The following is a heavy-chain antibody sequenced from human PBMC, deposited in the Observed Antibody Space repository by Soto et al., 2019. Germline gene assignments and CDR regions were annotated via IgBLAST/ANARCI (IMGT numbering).Heavy chain of an antibody. D-gene: IGHD5-12*01. Sequence: QVQLQESGPGLVKPSETLSLTCSVSGGSVTSGSYYWSWIRQPPGKGLEWIGYIYSSGGTSYNPSLKSRVTISVDTSKNQFSLELTSVTAADTAVYYCARDGDGYNNWGQGTLVTVSS. V-gene: IGHV4-61*01. CDR3: ARDGDGYNN. CDR1: GGSVTSGSYY. J-gene: IGHJ4*02. CDR2: IYSSGGT.